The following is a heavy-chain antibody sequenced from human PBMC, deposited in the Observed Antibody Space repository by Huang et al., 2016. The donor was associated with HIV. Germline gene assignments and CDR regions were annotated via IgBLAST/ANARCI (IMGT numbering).Heavy chain of an antibody. J-gene: IGHJ6*03. CDR3: AKDPHDNGDYSLYQYYYYLDV. Sequence: QVQLVESGGGVVQPGGSLRLSCSASGFTFGRYGMHWVRPAPGKGLEWVAFRRSYGTNHCYADSLKGRIIISRDNARNKWFLQVNSLRSEDAGVYYCAKDPHDNGDYSLYQYYYYLDVWGKGTTVTVSS. CDR2: RRSYGTNH. D-gene: IGHD4-17*01. V-gene: IGHV3-30*02. CDR1: GFTFGRYG.